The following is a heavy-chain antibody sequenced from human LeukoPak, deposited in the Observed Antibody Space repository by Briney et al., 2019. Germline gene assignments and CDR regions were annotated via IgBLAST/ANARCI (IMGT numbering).Heavy chain of an antibody. D-gene: IGHD3-3*01. V-gene: IGHV3-7*01. CDR1: GFTFSNSW. J-gene: IGHJ4*02. Sequence: GGSLRLSCAASGFTFSNSWMSWVRQAPGKGLEWVANIKEDGSDKFYVESVKGRFSISRDNAKNSLFLQMRSLRVEDTAVYYCATGGEWRGYWGQGTLVTVSS. CDR2: IKEDGSDK. CDR3: ATGGEWRGY.